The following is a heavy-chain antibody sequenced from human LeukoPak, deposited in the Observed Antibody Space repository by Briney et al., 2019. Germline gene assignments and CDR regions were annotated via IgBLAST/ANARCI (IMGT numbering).Heavy chain of an antibody. J-gene: IGHJ4*02. CDR3: ASPSHSSSWPQYDY. CDR2: INPNSGGT. D-gene: IGHD6-13*01. Sequence: GASVKVSCKASGYTFTSYDINWVRQATGQGLEWMGWINPNSGGTNYAQKFQGRVTMTRDTSISTAYMELSRLRSDDTAVYYCASPSHSSSWPQYDYWGQGTLVTVSS. CDR1: GYTFTSYD. V-gene: IGHV1-2*02.